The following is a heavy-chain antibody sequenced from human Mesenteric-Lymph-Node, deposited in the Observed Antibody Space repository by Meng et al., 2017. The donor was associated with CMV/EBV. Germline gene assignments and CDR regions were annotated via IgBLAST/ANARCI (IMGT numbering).Heavy chain of an antibody. CDR1: GFTFSSYS. CDR2: ISSSSSIM. D-gene: IGHD3-10*01. V-gene: IGHV3-48*04. CDR3: ARVPWAAYYYYGMDV. Sequence: GESLKISCAASGFTFSSYSVNWARQAPGTGLEWVSYISSSSSIMYYAGSVKGRFTISRDNAKNSLYLQMNSLRAEDTAVYYCARVPWAAYYYYGMDVWGQGTTVTVSS. J-gene: IGHJ6*02.